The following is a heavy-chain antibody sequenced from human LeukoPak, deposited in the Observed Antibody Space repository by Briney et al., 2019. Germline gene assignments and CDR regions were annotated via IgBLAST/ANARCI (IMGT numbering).Heavy chain of an antibody. CDR1: GGSISSSIYY. D-gene: IGHD3-10*01. V-gene: IGHV4-39*07. J-gene: IGHJ4*02. CDR3: ARVSLVRGAPDYYFDY. Sequence: SETLSLTCIVSGGSISSSIYYWAWVRQPPGKGLEWIGTVFYNGATQYSPSLRSRVTISIDTSTNQFSLKLTSATAADTALYYCARVSLVRGAPDYYFDYWGQGTLVTVSS. CDR2: VFYNGAT.